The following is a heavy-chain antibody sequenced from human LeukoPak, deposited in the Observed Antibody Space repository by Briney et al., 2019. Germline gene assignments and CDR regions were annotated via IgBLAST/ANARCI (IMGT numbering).Heavy chain of an antibody. Sequence: SETLSLTCAVYGGSFSGYYWSWIRQPPGKGLEWIGEINHSGSTNYNPSLKSRVTISVDTSKNQFSLKLSSVTAADTAVYYCARQVDYYGSGLDYWGQGTLVTVSS. V-gene: IGHV4-34*01. CDR2: INHSGST. CDR1: GGSFSGYY. D-gene: IGHD3-10*01. J-gene: IGHJ4*02. CDR3: ARQVDYYGSGLDY.